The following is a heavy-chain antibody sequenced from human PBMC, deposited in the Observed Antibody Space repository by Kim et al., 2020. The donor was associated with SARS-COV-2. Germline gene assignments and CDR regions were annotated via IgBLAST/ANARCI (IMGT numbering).Heavy chain of an antibody. CDR3: ARDRLVMDAFDI. Sequence: GGSLRLSCAASGFTFSSYGMHWVRQAPGKGLEWVAVIWYDGSNKYYADSVKGRFTISRDNSKNTLYLQMNSLRAEDTAVYYCARDRLVMDAFDIWGQGTMVTVSS. V-gene: IGHV3-33*01. J-gene: IGHJ3*02. D-gene: IGHD3-9*01. CDR2: IWYDGSNK. CDR1: GFTFSSYG.